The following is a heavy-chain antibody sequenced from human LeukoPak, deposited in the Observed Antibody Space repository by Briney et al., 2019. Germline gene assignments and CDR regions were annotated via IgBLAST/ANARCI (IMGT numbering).Heavy chain of an antibody. V-gene: IGHV3-7*01. J-gene: IGHJ4*02. CDR1: GFTFSRFW. CDR2: IKEDGTEQ. CDR3: ARAAPAAGSHYLFDS. D-gene: IGHD6-13*01. Sequence: PGGSLRLSCAASGFTFSRFWMTWVRQAPGKGLEWVASIKEDGTEQYYVDSVKGRFTISRDNAKTSLFLKINSLSAEDTAVYFCARAAPAAGSHYLFDSWGQGTLVTVSS.